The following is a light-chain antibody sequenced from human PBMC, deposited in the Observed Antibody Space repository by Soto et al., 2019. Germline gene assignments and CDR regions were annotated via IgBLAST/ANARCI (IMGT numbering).Light chain of an antibody. Sequence: QSVLTQPPSPSGTPGQRVTISCSGSSSNIGSNYVYWYQQLPGTAPKLLIYRNNQRPSGVPDRFSGSKSGTSASLAISGLRSEDEADYYCAAWDDSLSGHYVFGTGTKLTVL. CDR1: SSNIGSNY. CDR3: AAWDDSLSGHYV. CDR2: RNN. V-gene: IGLV1-47*01. J-gene: IGLJ1*01.